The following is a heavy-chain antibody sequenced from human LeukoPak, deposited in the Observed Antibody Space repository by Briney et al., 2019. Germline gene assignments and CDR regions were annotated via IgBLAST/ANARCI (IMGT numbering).Heavy chain of an antibody. Sequence: GGSLRLSCAASGFTFSSYWMSWVRQAPGKGLERVANIKQDGSEKYYVDSVKGRFTISRDNAKNSLYLQMNSLRAEDTAVYYCARRTYYDILTGYPHFDYWGQGTLVTVSS. D-gene: IGHD3-9*01. CDR1: GFTFSSYW. J-gene: IGHJ4*02. CDR3: ARRTYYDILTGYPHFDY. CDR2: IKQDGSEK. V-gene: IGHV3-7*03.